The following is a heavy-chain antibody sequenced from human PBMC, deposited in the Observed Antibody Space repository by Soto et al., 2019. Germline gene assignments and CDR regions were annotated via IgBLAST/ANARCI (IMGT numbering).Heavy chain of an antibody. CDR2: INHSGST. CDR3: ARASGGGVIVIGY. J-gene: IGHJ4*02. D-gene: IGHD3-16*02. Sequence: PSETLSLTCAVYGGSFSGYYWSWIRQPPGKGLEWIGEINHSGSTNYNPSLKSRVTISVETSKNQFSLKLSSVTAADTAVYYCARASGGGVIVIGYWGQGTLVTVSS. V-gene: IGHV4-34*01. CDR1: GGSFSGYY.